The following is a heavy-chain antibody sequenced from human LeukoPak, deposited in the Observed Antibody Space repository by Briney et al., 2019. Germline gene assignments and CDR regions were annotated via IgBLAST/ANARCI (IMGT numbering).Heavy chain of an antibody. CDR3: ARGRYSSGYPFDY. CDR2: ISGSATTI. J-gene: IGHJ4*02. Sequence: GGSLRLSCAASGFTFTSYSMNWVRQAPGKGLEWVSYISGSATTIYYADSVQGRFTISRDNAKNSLYLQMDSLRDEDTAVYYCARGRYSSGYPFDYWGQGTLVTVSS. CDR1: GFTFTSYS. V-gene: IGHV3-48*02. D-gene: IGHD6-19*01.